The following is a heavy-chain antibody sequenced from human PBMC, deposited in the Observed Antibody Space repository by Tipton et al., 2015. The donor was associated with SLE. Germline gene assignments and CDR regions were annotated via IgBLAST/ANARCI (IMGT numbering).Heavy chain of an antibody. Sequence: LRLSCTVSGGSISSSSYYWSWIRQPPGKGLEWIGYIHHSGSTIYTPSLKSRVTISIDTPKKQFSLKLSSVTAADTAVYYCARGIAQDYWGQGTLVTVSS. CDR1: GGSISSSSYY. V-gene: IGHV4-61*01. J-gene: IGHJ4*02. D-gene: IGHD2-21*01. CDR3: ARGIAQDY. CDR2: IHHSGST.